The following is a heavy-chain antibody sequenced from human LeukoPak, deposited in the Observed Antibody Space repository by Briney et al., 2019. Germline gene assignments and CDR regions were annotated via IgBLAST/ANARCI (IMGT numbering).Heavy chain of an antibody. CDR1: GGSASSGSYY. V-gene: IGHV4-61*01. CDR2: IYYSGST. J-gene: IGHJ4*02. CDR3: ARGAYYYDGSGYYAC. Sequence: SETLSLTCTVSGGSASSGSYYWSWIRQPPGKGLEWIGYIYYSGSTNYNPSLKSRVTISVDTSKNQFSLKLSSVTAADTAVYYCARGAYYYDGSGYYACWGQGTLVTVSS. D-gene: IGHD3-22*01.